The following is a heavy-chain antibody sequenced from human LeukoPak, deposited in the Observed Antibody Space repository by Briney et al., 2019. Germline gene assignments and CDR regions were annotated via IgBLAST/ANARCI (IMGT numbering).Heavy chain of an antibody. D-gene: IGHD4-17*01. CDR3: AREGVEWTTVTTPWFDP. CDR1: GGSISSYY. J-gene: IGHJ5*02. Sequence: NPSETLSLTCTVTGGSISSYYWSWIRQPAGKGLEWIGRIYTSGSTNYNPSLKSRVTMSVDTSKNQFSLKLSSVTAADTAVYYCAREGVEWTTVTTPWFDPWGQGTLVTVSS. CDR2: IYTSGST. V-gene: IGHV4-4*07.